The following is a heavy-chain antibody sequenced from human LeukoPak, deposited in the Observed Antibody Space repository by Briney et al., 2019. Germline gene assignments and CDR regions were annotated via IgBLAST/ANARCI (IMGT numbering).Heavy chain of an antibody. Sequence: GGSLRLSCAASGFTFRSYAMRWVRQAPGKGLEWVAVISYDGSNKYYADSVKGRFTISRDNSKNTLYLQMNSLRAEDTAVYYCARDAFYYDFWSGYYTLGDYFDYWGQGTLVTVPS. J-gene: IGHJ4*02. CDR1: GFTFRSYA. CDR3: ARDAFYYDFWSGYYTLGDYFDY. CDR2: ISYDGSNK. D-gene: IGHD3-3*01. V-gene: IGHV3-30-3*01.